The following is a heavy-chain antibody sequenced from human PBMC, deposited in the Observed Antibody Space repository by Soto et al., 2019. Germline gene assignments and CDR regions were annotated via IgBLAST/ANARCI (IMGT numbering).Heavy chain of an antibody. D-gene: IGHD2-8*01. Sequence: QVQLVESGGGVVQPGRSLRLSCAASGFTFSSYGMHWVRQAPGKGLEWVAVIWYDGSNKYYADSVKGRFTISRDNSKNTLYLQMNNLRAEDTAVYYFARDERAGVNDYWGQGSLVTVAS. CDR2: IWYDGSNK. V-gene: IGHV3-33*01. CDR3: ARDERAGVNDY. CDR1: GFTFSSYG. J-gene: IGHJ4*02.